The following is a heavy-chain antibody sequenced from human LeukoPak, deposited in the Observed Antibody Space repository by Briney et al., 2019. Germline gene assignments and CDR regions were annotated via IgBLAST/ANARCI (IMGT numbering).Heavy chain of an antibody. CDR3: ARVGAVAGAFDI. D-gene: IGHD6-19*01. Sequence: PGGSLRLSCAASEFTFSSYWMHWVRQAPGKGLVWVSRIKSDGSTTTYADSVKGRFTISRDNAKNTLFLQMNSLRAEDTAVYFCARVGAVAGAFDIWGQGTMVTVSS. V-gene: IGHV3-74*01. CDR2: IKSDGSTT. CDR1: EFTFSSYW. J-gene: IGHJ3*02.